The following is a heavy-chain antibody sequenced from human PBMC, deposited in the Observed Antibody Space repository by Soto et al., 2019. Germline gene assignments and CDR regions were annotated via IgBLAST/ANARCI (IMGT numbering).Heavy chain of an antibody. CDR3: ARVSPYYYDSSGYPNDAFDI. V-gene: IGHV3-48*03. J-gene: IGHJ3*02. D-gene: IGHD3-22*01. CDR2: ISSSGSTI. Sequence: GGSLRLSCAASGFTFSSYEMNWVRQAPGKGLEWVSYISSSGSTIYYADSVKGRFTISRDNAKNSLYLQMNSLRAEDTAVYYCARVSPYYYDSSGYPNDAFDIWGQGTMVTGSS. CDR1: GFTFSSYE.